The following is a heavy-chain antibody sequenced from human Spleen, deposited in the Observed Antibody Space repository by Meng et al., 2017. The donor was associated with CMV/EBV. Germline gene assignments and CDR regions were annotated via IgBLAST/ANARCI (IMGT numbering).Heavy chain of an antibody. CDR1: GTSISTSNW. CDR2: VYHSGYT. Sequence: AVSGTSISTSNWWSWVRQPPNKGLEWIGEVYHSGYTNYNPSLKSRVTMSVDRSKNQFSLKFSPVTAADTAVYYCARVTEYGGNCFDSWGQGTLVTVSS. D-gene: IGHD4/OR15-4a*01. V-gene: IGHV4-4*02. J-gene: IGHJ4*02. CDR3: ARVTEYGGNCFDS.